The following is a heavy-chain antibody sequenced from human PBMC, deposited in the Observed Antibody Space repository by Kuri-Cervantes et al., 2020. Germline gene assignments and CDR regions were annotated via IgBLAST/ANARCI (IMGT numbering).Heavy chain of an antibody. Sequence: GESLKISCAASGFTFSSYSMNWVRQAPGKGLEWVSAISGSGGSTYYADSVKGRFTISRDNSKNTLYLQMNSLRAEDTAVYYCAKDFRHYYDSSGYLDYWGQGTLVTVSS. D-gene: IGHD3-22*01. CDR2: ISGSGGST. CDR3: AKDFRHYYDSSGYLDY. J-gene: IGHJ4*02. V-gene: IGHV3-23*01. CDR1: GFTFSSYS.